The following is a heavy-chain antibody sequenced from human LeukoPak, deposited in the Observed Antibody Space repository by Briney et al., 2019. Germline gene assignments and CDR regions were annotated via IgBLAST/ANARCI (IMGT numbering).Heavy chain of an antibody. CDR1: GFTFNNAW. CDR2: IKSKTDGGAT. Sequence: PGGSLRLSCAASGFTFNNAWMSWVRQAPGKGLEWVGRIKSKTDGGATDYAAPVKGTFTISRDDSKNTLYLQMNSLRAEDTAVYYCARDSEVGGSFDSWGQGTLVTVSS. J-gene: IGHJ4*02. CDR3: ARDSEVGGSFDS. D-gene: IGHD1-26*01. V-gene: IGHV3-15*01.